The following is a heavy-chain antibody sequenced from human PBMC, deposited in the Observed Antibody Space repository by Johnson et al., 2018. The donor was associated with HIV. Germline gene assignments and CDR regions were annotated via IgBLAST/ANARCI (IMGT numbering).Heavy chain of an antibody. CDR3: ARDRGYWDAFDI. J-gene: IGHJ3*02. Sequence: QVLLVESGGGVVQPGRSLRLSCAASGFRISTYALHWVRQTPGKGLEWVALISDDGNNKYYADSVKGRFSISRDNAKNSLYLQMNSLRAEDTAVYYCARDRGYWDAFDIWGQGTMVIVSS. CDR2: ISDDGNNK. CDR1: GFRISTYA. V-gene: IGHV3-30-3*01. D-gene: IGHD3-22*01.